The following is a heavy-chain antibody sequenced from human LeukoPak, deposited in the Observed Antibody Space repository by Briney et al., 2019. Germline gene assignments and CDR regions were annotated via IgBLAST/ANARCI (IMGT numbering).Heavy chain of an antibody. CDR2: MNPNSGNT. CDR3: ARGPGLPPLGGYDILTGYLGYYYYYGMDV. J-gene: IGHJ6*02. D-gene: IGHD3-9*01. Sequence: GASVKVSCKASGYTFTSYGISWVRQAPGQGLEWMGWMNPNSGNTGYAQKFQGRVTMTRNTSISTAYMELSSLRSEDTAVYYCARGPGLPPLGGYDILTGYLGYYYYYGMDVWGQGTTVTVSS. CDR1: GYTFTSYG. V-gene: IGHV1-8*02.